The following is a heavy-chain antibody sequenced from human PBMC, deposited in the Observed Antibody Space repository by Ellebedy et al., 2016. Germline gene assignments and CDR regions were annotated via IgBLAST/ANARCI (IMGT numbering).Heavy chain of an antibody. J-gene: IGHJ4*02. D-gene: IGHD1-26*01. CDR1: GFTFSSYG. CDR3: AKAQKGATTAFDY. V-gene: IGHV3-30*18. Sequence: GGSLRLXXAASGFTFSSYGMHWVRQAPGKGLEWVAVISYDGSNKYYADSVKGRFTISRDNSKNTLYLQMNSLRAEDTAVYYCAKAQKGATTAFDYWGQGTLVTVSS. CDR2: ISYDGSNK.